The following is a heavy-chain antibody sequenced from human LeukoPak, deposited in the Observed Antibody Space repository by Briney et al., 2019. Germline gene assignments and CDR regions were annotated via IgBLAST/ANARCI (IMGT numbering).Heavy chain of an antibody. V-gene: IGHV3-30*03. Sequence: PGGSLRLSCAASGFTFTSYSLNWVRQAPGKGLEWVAVISFDGSTKYYADSVKGRFTISRDISKNTLYVQMNSLRAEDTAVYYCARGLGVGYSYGPLDYWGQGTLVTVSS. CDR1: GFTFTSYS. CDR2: ISFDGSTK. CDR3: ARGLGVGYSYGPLDY. D-gene: IGHD5-18*01. J-gene: IGHJ4*02.